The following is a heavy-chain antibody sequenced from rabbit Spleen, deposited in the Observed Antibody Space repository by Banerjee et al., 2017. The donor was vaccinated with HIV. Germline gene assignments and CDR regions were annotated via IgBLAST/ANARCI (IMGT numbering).Heavy chain of an antibody. CDR1: GFSFSDRDV. J-gene: IGHJ4*01. CDR3: ARRYDANHYYGHFNL. Sequence: QEQLEESGGGLVKPEGSLTLTCKASGFSFSDRDVMCWVRQAPGKGLEWIACIDTNDGDTDYANWPKGRFTISKASSTTVTLQMTSLTAADTATYFCARRYDANHYYGHFNLWGPGTLVTVS. CDR2: IDTNDGDT. D-gene: IGHD1-1*01. V-gene: IGHV1S45*01.